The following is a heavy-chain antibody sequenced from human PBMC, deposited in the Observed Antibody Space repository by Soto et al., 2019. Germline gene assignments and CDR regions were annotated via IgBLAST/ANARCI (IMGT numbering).Heavy chain of an antibody. Sequence: SETLSLTCTVSGGSVSSLSYCWSWIRQPPGKGLEWIGYIDDSGSTSYNPSLKSRVTISVDTSKNHFPLNLRSVTAADTAVYYCARAARHITVFGVVIRDYNWFDPWGQGTLVTVSS. CDR3: ARAARHITVFGVVIRDYNWFDP. V-gene: IGHV4-61*01. CDR1: GGSVSSLSYC. D-gene: IGHD3-3*01. J-gene: IGHJ5*02. CDR2: IDDSGST.